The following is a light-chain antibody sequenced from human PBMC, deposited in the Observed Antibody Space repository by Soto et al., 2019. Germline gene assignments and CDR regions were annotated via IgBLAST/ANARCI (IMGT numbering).Light chain of an antibody. J-gene: IGKJ2*02. Sequence: EVVLTQSAYTLSLSPGETATLSWGASQSVDRYVAWYQQKVGQAPRLLIYDAYSRATGVGARFTGSGSATDFTLTITSLETEDFAVYYCQQRGKWPSTFGPGTKVDIK. CDR2: DAY. CDR1: QSVDRY. CDR3: QQRGKWPST. V-gene: IGKV3-11*01.